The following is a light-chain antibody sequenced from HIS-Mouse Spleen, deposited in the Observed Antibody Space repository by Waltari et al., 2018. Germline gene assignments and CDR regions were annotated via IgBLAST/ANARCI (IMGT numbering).Light chain of an antibody. V-gene: IGLV3-21*03. Sequence: SYVLTQPPSVSVAPGKTARITCGGNNIGSESVHWYQQKPGQAPVLVVYDDSDRPSGSPERCSGSNSGNTATLTISRVEAGDEADYYCQVWDSSSDHVVFGGGTKLTVL. CDR2: DDS. CDR3: QVWDSSSDHVV. J-gene: IGLJ2*01. CDR1: NIGSES.